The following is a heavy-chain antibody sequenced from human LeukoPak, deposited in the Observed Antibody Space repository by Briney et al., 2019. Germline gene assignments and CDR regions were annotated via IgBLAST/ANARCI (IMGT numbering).Heavy chain of an antibody. D-gene: IGHD6-6*01. Sequence: SETLSLTCTVSGGSISSGGYYWSWIRQHPGKGLEWIGYIYYSGSTYYNPSLKSRVTISVDTSKNQFSLKLGSVTAADTAVYYCARVGSSSRKYYFDYWGQGTLVTVSS. CDR3: ARVGSSSRKYYFDY. CDR1: GGSISSGGYY. CDR2: IYYSGST. J-gene: IGHJ4*02. V-gene: IGHV4-31*03.